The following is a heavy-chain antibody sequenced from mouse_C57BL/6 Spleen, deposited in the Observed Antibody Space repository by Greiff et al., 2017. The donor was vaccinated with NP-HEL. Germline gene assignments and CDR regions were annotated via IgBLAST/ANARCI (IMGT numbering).Heavy chain of an antibody. V-gene: IGHV1-69*01. J-gene: IGHJ4*01. CDR1: GYTFTSYW. D-gene: IGHD2-4*01. CDR2: IDPSDSYT. CDR3: ARRGGRTNDDYDYYAMDY. Sequence: QVQLQQPGAELVMPGASVKLSCKASGYTFTSYWMHWVKQRPGQGLEWIGEIDPSDSYTNYNQKFKGKSTLTVDKSSSTAYMQLSSLTSEDSAVYYCARRGGRTNDDYDYYAMDYWGQGTSVTVSS.